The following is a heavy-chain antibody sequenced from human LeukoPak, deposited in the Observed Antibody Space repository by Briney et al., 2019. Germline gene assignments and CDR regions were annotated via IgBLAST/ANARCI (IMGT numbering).Heavy chain of an antibody. CDR1: GFPFSIYT. CDR2: ISSDGSNK. V-gene: IGHV3-30*04. Sequence: GGSLRLSCAASGFPFSIYTMHWVRQAPGKGLEWVAVISSDGSNKYYADSVRGRFTISRDSSKNTLYPQMNSLRAEDTAVYYCARAGWVQLWFFDYWGQGTLVTVSS. D-gene: IGHD5-18*01. CDR3: ARAGWVQLWFFDY. J-gene: IGHJ4*02.